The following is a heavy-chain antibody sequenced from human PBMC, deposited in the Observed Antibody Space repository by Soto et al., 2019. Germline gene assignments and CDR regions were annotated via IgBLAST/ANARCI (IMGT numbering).Heavy chain of an antibody. CDR1: GYTFTSYD. V-gene: IGHV1-8*01. Sequence: QVQLVQSGAEVKKPGASVKVSCKASGYTFTSYDINWVRQATGQGLEWMGWMNPNSGNTGYAQKFQGRVTMTRNTSISTAYMELSSLRSEDTAVYYCARAPQWVYSVNYYYFDYWGQGTLVTVSS. J-gene: IGHJ4*02. D-gene: IGHD1-26*01. CDR2: MNPNSGNT. CDR3: ARAPQWVYSVNYYYFDY.